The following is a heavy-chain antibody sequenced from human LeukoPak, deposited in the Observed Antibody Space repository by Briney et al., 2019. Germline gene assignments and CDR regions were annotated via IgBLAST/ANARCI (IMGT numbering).Heavy chain of an antibody. J-gene: IGHJ4*02. CDR1: GFTFSSYG. Sequence: GGSLRLSCAASGFTFSSYGMHWVRQAPGKGLEWVAVISYDGSNKYYADSVKGRFTISRDNSKNTLYLQMNSLRSDDTAVYYCARDRESANVVAATAGGYWGQGTLVTVSS. CDR2: ISYDGSNK. V-gene: IGHV3-30*03. CDR3: ARDRESANVVAATAGGY. D-gene: IGHD2-15*01.